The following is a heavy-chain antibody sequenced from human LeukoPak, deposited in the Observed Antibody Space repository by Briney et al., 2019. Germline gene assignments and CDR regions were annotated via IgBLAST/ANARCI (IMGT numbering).Heavy chain of an antibody. Sequence: ASVKVSCKTSGYSVSDYYMHWVRQAPGQGLEWMGWISAYNGNTNYAQKLQGRVTMTTDTSTSTAYMELRSLRSDDTAVYYCARDYVHYYYMDVWGKGTTVTVSS. D-gene: IGHD3-16*01. CDR3: ARDYVHYYYMDV. CDR2: ISAYNGNT. J-gene: IGHJ6*03. V-gene: IGHV1-18*04. CDR1: GYSVSDYY.